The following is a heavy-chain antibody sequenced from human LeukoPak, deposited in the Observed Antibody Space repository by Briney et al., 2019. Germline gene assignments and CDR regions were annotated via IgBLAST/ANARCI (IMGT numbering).Heavy chain of an antibody. D-gene: IGHD2-2*01. J-gene: IGHJ4*02. Sequence: ASVKVSCKASGGTFNSYAINWVRQAPGQGLEWLGGTIPFFGTPHYVQKFQGRLTITADDSTSTAYMELSSLRYDDTAMYYCARDVADIDVLPAPLRYWGQGTLVTVSS. V-gene: IGHV1-69*01. CDR3: ARDVADIDVLPAPLRY. CDR2: TIPFFGTP. CDR1: GGTFNSYA.